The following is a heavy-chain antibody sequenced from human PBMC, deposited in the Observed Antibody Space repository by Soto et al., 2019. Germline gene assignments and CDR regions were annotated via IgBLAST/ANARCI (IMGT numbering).Heavy chain of an antibody. Sequence: EVQLLESGGDLVQPGGSLRLSCAASGFTFNNYAMNWVRQAPGKGLEWVSGISGSGGNTYYADSVKGRFTISRDNSKNTLYLQMSSLRAEDTAVYYCAKSPGYCSGTDCYLYLAYWGQGALVTVSS. CDR3: AKSPGYCSGTDCYLYLAY. J-gene: IGHJ4*02. D-gene: IGHD2-2*01. CDR2: ISGSGGNT. V-gene: IGHV3-23*01. CDR1: GFTFNNYA.